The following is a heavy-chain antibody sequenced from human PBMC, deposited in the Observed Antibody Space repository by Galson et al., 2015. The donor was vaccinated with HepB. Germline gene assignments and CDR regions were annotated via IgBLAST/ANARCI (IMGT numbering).Heavy chain of an antibody. CDR1: GFTFSSYS. Sequence: SLRLSCAASGFTFSSYSMNWVRQAPGKGLEWVSSISSSSSYIYYADSVKGRFTISRDNAKNSLYLQMNSLRAEDTAVYYCATCCSSTSCQDDYFDYWGQGTLVTVSS. V-gene: IGHV3-21*01. CDR2: ISSSSSYI. CDR3: ATCCSSTSCQDDYFDY. D-gene: IGHD2-2*01. J-gene: IGHJ4*02.